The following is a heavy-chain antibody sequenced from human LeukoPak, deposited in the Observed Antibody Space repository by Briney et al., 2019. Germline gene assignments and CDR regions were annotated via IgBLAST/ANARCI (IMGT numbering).Heavy chain of an antibody. Sequence: SETLSLTCTVSGGSISSYYWSWIRQPPGKGLELIGYIYYSGSTNYNPSLKSRVTISVDTSKNQFSLKLSSVTAADTAVYYCARGSGWKSPFDYWGQGTLVTVSS. CDR1: GGSISSYY. CDR2: IYYSGST. D-gene: IGHD6-19*01. V-gene: IGHV4-59*01. CDR3: ARGSGWKSPFDY. J-gene: IGHJ4*02.